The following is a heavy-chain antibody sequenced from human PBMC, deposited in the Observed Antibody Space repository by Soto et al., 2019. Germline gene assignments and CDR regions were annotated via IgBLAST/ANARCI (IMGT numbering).Heavy chain of an antibody. CDR3: ARRYFDWLFFDY. Sequence: GSLRLSCAASGFTFSSYAMSWVRQAPGKGLEWVSAISGSGGSTYYADSVKGRFTISRDNSKNTLYLQMNSLRAEDTAVYYCARRYFDWLFFDYWGQGTLVAVSS. D-gene: IGHD3-9*01. CDR1: GFTFSSYA. J-gene: IGHJ4*02. CDR2: ISGSGGST. V-gene: IGHV3-23*01.